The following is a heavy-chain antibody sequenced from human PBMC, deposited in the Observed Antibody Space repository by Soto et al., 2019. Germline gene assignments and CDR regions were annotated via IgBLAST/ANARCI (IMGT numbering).Heavy chain of an antibody. D-gene: IGHD3-3*01. CDR2: IIPISGST. J-gene: IGHJ4*02. CDR1: GYTFTSYG. CDR3: ARGPDRSGFYLFDY. Sequence: SVKVSCKASGYTFTSYGVSWVRQAPGQGLEWMGGIIPISGSTSYAPKFQGRVTITADESATTAYVELSSLRSEDTAVYYCARGPDRSGFYLFDYWGPGILVTAPQ. V-gene: IGHV1-69*13.